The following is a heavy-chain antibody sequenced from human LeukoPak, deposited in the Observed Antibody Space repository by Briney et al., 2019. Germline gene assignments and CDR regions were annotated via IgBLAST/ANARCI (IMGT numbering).Heavy chain of an antibody. V-gene: IGHV4-61*02. J-gene: IGHJ4*02. CDR3: ARAALGGGSCYFDY. CDR1: GGSISSGSYY. Sequence: PSETLSLTCTVSGGSISSGSYYWSWIRQPAGKGLEWIVRIYTSGSTNYNPSLNSRVTISVDTSKNHFSLKLSSVTAAHTAVYYCARAALGGGSCYFDYWGQGTLVTVSS. D-gene: IGHD2-15*01. CDR2: IYTSGST.